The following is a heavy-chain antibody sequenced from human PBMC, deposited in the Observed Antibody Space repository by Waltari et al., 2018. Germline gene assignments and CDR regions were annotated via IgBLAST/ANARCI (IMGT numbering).Heavy chain of an antibody. CDR2: IIPVFGTA. J-gene: IGHJ6*02. CDR1: GVTFSSYP. D-gene: IGHD3-3*01. V-gene: IGHV1-69*14. CDR3: ASCFSTSCLISYYFYMDV. Sequence: QVQLVQSGAEVKKAGSSVKVSCMASGVTFSSYPGRWVRQAPGQGLEWMGGIIPVFGTAKYAQKFQGRVTITADRSTSTAYMEMTSLRSDDTAVYYCASCFSTSCLISYYFYMDVWGQGTTVTVSS.